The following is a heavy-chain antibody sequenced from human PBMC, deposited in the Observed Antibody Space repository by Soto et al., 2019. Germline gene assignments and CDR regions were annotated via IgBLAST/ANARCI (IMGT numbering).Heavy chain of an antibody. CDR2: ISGSGVIK. J-gene: IGHJ5*02. V-gene: IGHV3-23*01. CDR1: GFTFSNYA. CDR3: AKDLTSMVRVVLPSP. Sequence: EVQLLQSGGGWVQPGGSLSLSCAASGFTFSNYAMAWVRQAPGKGLEWVSSISGSGVIKYYEDSVQGRFTISGDNSNKTLAVQMNSLRVEDTAIYYCAKDLTSMVRVVLPSPWGQGILVTVSS. D-gene: IGHD3-10*01.